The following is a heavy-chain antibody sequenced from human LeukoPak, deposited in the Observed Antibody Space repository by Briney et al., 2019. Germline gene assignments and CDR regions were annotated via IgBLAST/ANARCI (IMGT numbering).Heavy chain of an antibody. D-gene: IGHD3-22*01. CDR2: MNPNSGYT. J-gene: IGHJ4*02. CDR3: ARAYYESSAYRHVVYFDY. V-gene: IGHV1-8*03. Sequence: GASVKVSCKASGYTFTGYYMHWVRQATGQGLEWMGWMNPNSGYTGYAQQFQGRVTFTRSTSISTAYMELSSLRSEDTAVYYCARAYYESSAYRHVVYFDYWGQGTLVTVSS. CDR1: GYTFTGYY.